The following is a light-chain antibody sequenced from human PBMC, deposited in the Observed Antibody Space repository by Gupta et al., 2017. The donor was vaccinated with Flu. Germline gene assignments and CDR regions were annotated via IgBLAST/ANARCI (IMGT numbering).Light chain of an antibody. Sequence: SVLTQSPSASATPGQEVTISCSGSNSNIGSNDVYWYQQVPGSAPKLVIFRTYQRPSGVPDRISASKSGTSASLTIGGLRAEDEAAYFCATGDNSRSGVLFGGGTRLTVL. CDR1: NSNIGSND. CDR2: RTY. V-gene: IGLV1-47*01. CDR3: ATGDNSRSGVL. J-gene: IGLJ3*02.